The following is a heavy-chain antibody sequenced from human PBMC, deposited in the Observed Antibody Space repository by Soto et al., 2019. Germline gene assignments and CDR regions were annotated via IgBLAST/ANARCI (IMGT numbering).Heavy chain of an antibody. CDR2: VSGRGDGT. D-gene: IGHD6-19*01. CDR1: GFSFDTYA. CDR3: AKSARTSGWYSDFFDY. V-gene: IGHV3-23*01. Sequence: EVHLLEFGGGLVQPGGSLRLSCAASGFSFDTYAMNWVRQAPGKGLEWVSTVSGRGDGTYYADSVKGRFTVSRNNSKNTLYLQLSSLRGEDTAIYYCAKSARTSGWYSDFFDYWGQGTLVSVSS. J-gene: IGHJ4*02.